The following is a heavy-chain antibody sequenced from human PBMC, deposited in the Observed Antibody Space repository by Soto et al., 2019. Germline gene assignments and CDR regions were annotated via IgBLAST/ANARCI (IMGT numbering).Heavy chain of an antibody. V-gene: IGHV3-23*01. CDR1: GFTFSIYA. J-gene: IGHJ4*02. CDR2: VSGGGDGT. Sequence: EVQLLESGGGLVQPGGSLRLSCAASGFTFSIYARNWVRQAPGKGLEWVSSVSGGGDGTYYADSVKGRFTISRDNSKNTLYLQMNSLRAQDTAVYFCTKGPIFGVVTNYFDSWGQGTLVTVSS. CDR3: TKGPIFGVVTNYFDS. D-gene: IGHD3-3*01.